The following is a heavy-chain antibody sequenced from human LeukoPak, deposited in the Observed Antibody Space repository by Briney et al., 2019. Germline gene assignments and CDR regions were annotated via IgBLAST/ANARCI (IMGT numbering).Heavy chain of an antibody. CDR1: GFTFSSYA. CDR3: AKDPTHYRVWDYYETIGLSY. J-gene: IGHJ4*02. D-gene: IGHD3-22*01. CDR2: IRYDGSNK. V-gene: IGHV3-30*02. Sequence: GGSLRLSCAASGFTFSSYAMHWVRQAPGKGLEWVAFIRYDGSNKYYADSVKGRFTISRDNSKNTLNLQMNSLRAENTAVYYCAKDPTHYRVWDYYETIGLSYWGQGTLVTVSS.